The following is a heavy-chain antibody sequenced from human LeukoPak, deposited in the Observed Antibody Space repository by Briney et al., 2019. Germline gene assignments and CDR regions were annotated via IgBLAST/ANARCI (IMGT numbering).Heavy chain of an antibody. Sequence: PSETLSLTCAVYGGSFSGYYWSWIRQPPGKGLEWIGEINHSGSTNYNPSLKSRVTISVDTSKNQFSLKLSSVTAADTAVYYCARGRGPRAADAFDIWGQGTMVTVSS. V-gene: IGHV4-34*01. D-gene: IGHD3-10*01. CDR2: INHSGST. CDR1: GGSFSGYY. J-gene: IGHJ3*02. CDR3: ARGRGPRAADAFDI.